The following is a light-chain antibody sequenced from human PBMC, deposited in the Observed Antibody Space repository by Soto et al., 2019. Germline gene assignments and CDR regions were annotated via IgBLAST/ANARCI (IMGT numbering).Light chain of an antibody. Sequence: DIVMTQSPDSLAVSLGERATINCKSSQSVLYSSNNNNYLAWYQHKAGQPPKLLLYWASTRESGVPDRFSGSGSGTDVTLTISSLHAEDVAVYYCQQYYSTPFTFGPGTKVDIK. J-gene: IGKJ3*01. V-gene: IGKV4-1*01. CDR2: WAS. CDR3: QQYYSTPFT. CDR1: QSVLYSSNNNNY.